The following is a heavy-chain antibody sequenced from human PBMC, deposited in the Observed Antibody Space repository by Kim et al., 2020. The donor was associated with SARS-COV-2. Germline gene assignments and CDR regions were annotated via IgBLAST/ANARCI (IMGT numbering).Heavy chain of an antibody. CDR1: GYTFTSYA. CDR2: INAGNGNT. CDR3: ARAPRYGDYSTPYGMDV. J-gene: IGHJ6*02. D-gene: IGHD4-17*01. Sequence: ASVKVSCKASGYTFTSYAMHWVRQAPGQRLEWMGWINAGNGNTKYSQKFQGRVTITRDTSASTAYMELSSLRSEDTAVYYCARAPRYGDYSTPYGMDVWGQGTTVTVSS. V-gene: IGHV1-3*01.